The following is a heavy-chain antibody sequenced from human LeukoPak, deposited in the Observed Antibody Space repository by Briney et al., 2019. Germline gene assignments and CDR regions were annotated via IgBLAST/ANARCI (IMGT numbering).Heavy chain of an antibody. CDR3: AREILGGFNPGAY. V-gene: IGHV4-4*02. CDR1: LDSTTSNF. CDR2: IHRSGSP. D-gene: IGHD1-14*01. J-gene: IGHJ4*02. Sequence: SETLSLTCTVSLDSTTSNFWSWVRQPPGKGLEWIGEIHRSGSPNYNPSLQSQVTISIDRSRNQIALELSSVTAGDTALYYCAREILGGFNPGAYWGQGTLVTVSS.